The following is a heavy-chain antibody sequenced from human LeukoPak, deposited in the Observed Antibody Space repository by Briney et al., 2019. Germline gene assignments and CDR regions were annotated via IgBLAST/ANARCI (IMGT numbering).Heavy chain of an antibody. CDR1: GDSITSNAYY. CDR3: ARGVRIQLWSVNFDY. Sequence: SETLSLTCTVSGDSITSNAYYWGWIRQPPGKGLEWIGYIYYSGSTNYNPSLKSRVTISVDTSKNQFSLKLSSVTAADTAVYYCARGVRIQLWSVNFDYWGQGTLVTVSS. J-gene: IGHJ4*02. D-gene: IGHD5-18*01. CDR2: IYYSGST. V-gene: IGHV4-61*08.